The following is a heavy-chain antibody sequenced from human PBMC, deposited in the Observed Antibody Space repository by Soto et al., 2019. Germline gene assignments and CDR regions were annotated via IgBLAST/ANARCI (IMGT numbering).Heavy chain of an antibody. J-gene: IGHJ5*02. CDR2: ISAYNGNT. CDR3: ARVSDFWSGYYNVWFDP. V-gene: IGHV1-18*04. D-gene: IGHD3-3*01. Sequence: ASVKVSCKASGYTFTSYYMHWVRHAPGQGLEWMGWISAYNGNTNYAQKLQGRVTMTTDTSTSTAYMELRSLRSDDTAVYYCARVSDFWSGYYNVWFDPWGQGTLVTVSS. CDR1: GYTFTSYY.